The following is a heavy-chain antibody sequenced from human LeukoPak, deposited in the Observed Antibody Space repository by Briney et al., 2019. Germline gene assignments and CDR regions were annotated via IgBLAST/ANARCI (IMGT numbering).Heavy chain of an antibody. Sequence: GGSLRLSCAASGFTFSSYGMSWVRQAPGKGLEWVSAISGSGGSTYYADSVKGRFTISRDNSKNTLYLQMNSLRAEDTAVYYCAKGSGSYLSPLYYFDYRGQGTLVTVSS. CDR3: AKGSGSYLSPLYYFDY. D-gene: IGHD1-26*01. V-gene: IGHV3-23*01. CDR1: GFTFSSYG. CDR2: ISGSGGST. J-gene: IGHJ4*02.